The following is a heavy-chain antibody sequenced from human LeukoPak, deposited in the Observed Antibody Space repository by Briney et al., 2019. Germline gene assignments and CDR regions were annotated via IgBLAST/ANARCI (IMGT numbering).Heavy chain of an antibody. CDR2: IKEDASEK. Sequence: GGSLRLPCAASGFTFSSYWMSWVRQAPGKGLEWVAIIKEDASEKYYVDSVKGRFTISRDNAKNSLYLQMNSLRAEDTAVYYCAKDRRVDSYYFDYWGQGTLVTVSS. D-gene: IGHD5-12*01. J-gene: IGHJ4*02. V-gene: IGHV3-7*01. CDR1: GFTFSSYW. CDR3: AKDRRVDSYYFDY.